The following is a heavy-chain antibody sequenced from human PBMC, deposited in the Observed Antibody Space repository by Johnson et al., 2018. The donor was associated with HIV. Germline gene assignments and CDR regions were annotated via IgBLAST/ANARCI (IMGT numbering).Heavy chain of an antibody. J-gene: IGHJ3*02. CDR2: IYSGGDT. CDR3: ARQPWDASDI. CDR1: GFSIINNY. Sequence: VQLVESGGVVVQPGGSLRLSCAASGFSIINNYMSWVRQPPGKGLEWVSVIYSGGDTFYADSVKGRFSVSRDNSKNTVYLQMHSLRAEDTAVYYCARQPWDASDIWGQGTTVTVSS. V-gene: IGHV3-66*04.